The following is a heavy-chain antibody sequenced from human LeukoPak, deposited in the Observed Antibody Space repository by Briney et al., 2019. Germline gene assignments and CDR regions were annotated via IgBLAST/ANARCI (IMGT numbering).Heavy chain of an antibody. V-gene: IGHV3-48*03. CDR3: GVSGGSSPGY. Sequence: GGSLRLSCAASGSTFTTNDTWWVRKAPRTGLVLISFISISSRSLYYADSVRGRFTISRDNAKNSLYLQMNSLSVEDTAVYHCGVSGGSSPGYWGQGTLVTVSS. CDR1: GSTFTTND. D-gene: IGHD2-15*01. J-gene: IGHJ4*02. CDR2: ISISSRSL.